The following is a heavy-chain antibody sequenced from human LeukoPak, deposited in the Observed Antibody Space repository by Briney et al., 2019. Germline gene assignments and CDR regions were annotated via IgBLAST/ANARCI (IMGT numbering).Heavy chain of an antibody. Sequence: GGSLRLSCAASGFSFSDYTMHWVRQAPGKGLEWAAVISYDGGTKYYADSVKGRFTISRDNSKNTLYLQMNSLRPEDTAVYYCARVSRFLEWLSFMDVWGQGTTVTVSS. D-gene: IGHD3-3*01. CDR2: ISYDGGTK. V-gene: IGHV3-30-3*01. CDR3: ARVSRFLEWLSFMDV. CDR1: GFSFSDYT. J-gene: IGHJ6*02.